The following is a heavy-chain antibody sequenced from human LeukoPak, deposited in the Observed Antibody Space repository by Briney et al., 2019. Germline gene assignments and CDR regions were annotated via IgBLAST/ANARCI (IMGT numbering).Heavy chain of an antibody. CDR3: ASENSSSWYGNFDY. D-gene: IGHD6-13*01. J-gene: IGHJ4*02. CDR2: INPNSGGT. CDR1: GYTFTSYG. V-gene: IGHV1-2*02. Sequence: ASVKVSCKASGYTFTSYGISWVRQAPGQGLEWMGWINPNSGGTNYAQKFQGRVTMTRDTSISTAYMELSRLRSDDTAVYYCASENSSSWYGNFDYWGQGTLVTVSS.